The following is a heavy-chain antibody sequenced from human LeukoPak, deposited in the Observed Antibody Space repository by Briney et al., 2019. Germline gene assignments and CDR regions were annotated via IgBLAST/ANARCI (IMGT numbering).Heavy chain of an antibody. CDR1: GYSFTSYW. CDR2: IYPGDSDT. Sequence: GESLKISCKGSGYSFTSYWIGWVRQMPGKGLEWMGIIYPGDSDTRYSPSFQGQVTISADKSIGTAYLQWSSLKASDTAMYYCARAGKMATISGLVPDFDYWGQGTLVTVSS. D-gene: IGHD5-24*01. J-gene: IGHJ4*02. V-gene: IGHV5-51*01. CDR3: ARAGKMATISGLVPDFDY.